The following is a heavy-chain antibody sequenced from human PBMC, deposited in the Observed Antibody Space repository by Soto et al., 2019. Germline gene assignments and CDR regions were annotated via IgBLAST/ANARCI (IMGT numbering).Heavy chain of an antibody. CDR2: IYYSGST. D-gene: IGHD6-6*01. J-gene: IGHJ6*02. CDR1: GGSVSSGSYY. V-gene: IGHV4-61*01. CDR3: ARDEDPGSSRSAHYYYYGMDV. Sequence: QVQLQESGPGLVKPSETLSLTCTVSGGSVSSGSYYWTWIRQPPGKGLEWIGYIYYSGSTNYNPSLESRVTTSVDTSKNQFSLKVNSVTAADTAVYYCARDEDPGSSRSAHYYYYGMDVWGQGTTVTVSS.